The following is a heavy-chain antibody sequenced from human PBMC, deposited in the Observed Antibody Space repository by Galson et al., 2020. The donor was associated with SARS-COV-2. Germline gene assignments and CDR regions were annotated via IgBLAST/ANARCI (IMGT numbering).Heavy chain of an antibody. CDR2: IKQDGNEK. Sequence: GGSLRLSCAASGFTFSSYRMTWVRQSPEKGLGWVANIKQDGNEKSYVDSVKGRFTISRDNAKESLYLEMNSLRAEDTAVYYCVRGCGGDNYERKGCYVFGMGVWGQGTTVTVAS. CDR1: GFTFSSYR. J-gene: IGHJ6*02. D-gene: IGHD3-16*01. V-gene: IGHV3-7*05. CDR3: VRGCGGDNYERKGCYVFGMGV.